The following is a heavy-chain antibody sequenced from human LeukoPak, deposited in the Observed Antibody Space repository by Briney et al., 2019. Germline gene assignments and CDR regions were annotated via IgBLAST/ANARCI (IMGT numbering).Heavy chain of an antibody. CDR3: ARVPTYYDTLTGYYLLSGFDY. J-gene: IGHJ4*02. V-gene: IGHV1-8*01. D-gene: IGHD3-9*01. CDR2: MNPNSGNT. Sequence: ASVKVSCKASGYTFTSYDINWVRQATGQGLEWMGWMNPNSGNTGYAQKFQGRVTMTRNTSISTAYMELSSLRSEDTAVYYCARVPTYYDTLTGYYLLSGFDYWGQGTLVTVSS. CDR1: GYTFTSYD.